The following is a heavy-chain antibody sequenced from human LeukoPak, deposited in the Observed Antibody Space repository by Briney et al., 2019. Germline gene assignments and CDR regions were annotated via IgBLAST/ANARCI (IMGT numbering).Heavy chain of an antibody. D-gene: IGHD2-2*02. CDR1: GGSFSGYY. CDR2: INHSGST. V-gene: IGHV4-34*01. Sequence: SETLSLTCAVYGGSFSGYYWSWIRQPPGKGLEWIGEINHSGSTNYSPSLKSRVTISVDTSKNQFSLKLSSVTAADTAVYYCASGKYRRPDYWGQGTLVTVSS. CDR3: ASGKYRRPDY. J-gene: IGHJ4*02.